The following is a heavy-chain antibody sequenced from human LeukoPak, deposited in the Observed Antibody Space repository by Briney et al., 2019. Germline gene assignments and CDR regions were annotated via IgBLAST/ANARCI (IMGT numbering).Heavy chain of an antibody. CDR3: ARTWMYSNYF. Sequence: PSETLSLTCAVSGGSISSSNYWMSWVRQAPGKGLEWVANINQDGSEKYYVDSVRGRFTISRDNAENSLYLQMNSLRAEDTAVYYCARTWMYSNYFRGQGTLVTVSS. J-gene: IGHJ4*02. D-gene: IGHD4-11*01. V-gene: IGHV3-7*03. CDR2: INQDGSEK. CDR1: GGSISSSNYW.